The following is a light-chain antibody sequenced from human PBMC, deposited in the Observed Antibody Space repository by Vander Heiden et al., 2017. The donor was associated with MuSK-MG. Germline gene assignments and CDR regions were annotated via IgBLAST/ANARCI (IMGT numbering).Light chain of an antibody. CDR1: QTISTY. J-gene: IGKJ1*01. CDR3: QQSYSAPRT. Sequence: DIKMTTPPLSQSASVGDRVTITCWASQTISTYVNWYQQKPGKAPKVLIHGASTLDSEVPARFSGSGSGTDFTLTISSLQAEDVATYYCQQSYSAPRTFGQGTKVQIK. V-gene: IGKV1-39*01. CDR2: GAS.